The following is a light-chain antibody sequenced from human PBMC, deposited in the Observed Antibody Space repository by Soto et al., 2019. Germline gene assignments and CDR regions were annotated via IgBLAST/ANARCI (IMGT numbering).Light chain of an antibody. V-gene: IGLV2-11*01. CDR2: DVS. Sequence: QSALTQPRSVSGSPGQSVTISCTGTSSDVGGFSYVSWYQQYPGKAPKLILYDVSQRPSGVPDRFSGSKSGNTASLTISGLLAEDEAVFFCCSYSGRYTSVFGTGTKVTV. CDR1: SSDVGGFSY. J-gene: IGLJ1*01. CDR3: CSYSGRYTSV.